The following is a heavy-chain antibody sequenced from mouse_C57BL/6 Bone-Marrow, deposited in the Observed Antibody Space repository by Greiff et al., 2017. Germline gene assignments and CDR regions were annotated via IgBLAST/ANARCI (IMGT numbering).Heavy chain of an antibody. CDR2: IRSKSSNYAT. J-gene: IGHJ3*01. CDR3: VRCAY. CDR1: GFTFNTYA. V-gene: IGHV10-3*01. Sequence: EVKVEEPGGGLVQPKGSLKLSCAASGFTFNTYAMHWVRQAPGQGLEWVARIRSKSSNYATYYADSVKDRFTISSDDSQSMRYLQMDNLAIEDTAMYYSVRCAYWGQGTLVTVSA.